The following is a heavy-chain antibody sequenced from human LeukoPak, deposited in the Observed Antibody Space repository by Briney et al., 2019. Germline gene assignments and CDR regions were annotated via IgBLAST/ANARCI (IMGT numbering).Heavy chain of an antibody. J-gene: IGHJ6*03. D-gene: IGHD3-16*01. CDR3: AKLGGQEVYNYYVGV. CDR2: MNPNSGNI. Sequence: ASVKVSCKASGYTFTSYDINWVRQATGQGLEWMGWMNPNSGNIGYAQKFQGRVTMTRNTSISTAYMELSSLRSEDTAVYYCAKLGGQEVYNYYVGVWGKGTTVAVSS. V-gene: IGHV1-8*01. CDR1: GYTFTSYD.